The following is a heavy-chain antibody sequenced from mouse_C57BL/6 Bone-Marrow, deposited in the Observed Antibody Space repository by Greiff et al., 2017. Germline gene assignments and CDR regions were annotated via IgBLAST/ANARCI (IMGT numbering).Heavy chain of an antibody. V-gene: IGHV5-16*01. CDR3: ARDGNYGDGFAY. CDR1: GFTFSDYY. CDR2: INYDGSST. Sequence: EVMLVESEGGLVQPGSSMKLSCTASGFTFSDYYMAWVRQVPEKGLEWVANINYDGSSTYYLDSLKSRFIISRDNAKNILYLQMSSLKSEDTATYYCARDGNYGDGFAYWGQGTLVTVSA. J-gene: IGHJ3*01. D-gene: IGHD2-1*01.